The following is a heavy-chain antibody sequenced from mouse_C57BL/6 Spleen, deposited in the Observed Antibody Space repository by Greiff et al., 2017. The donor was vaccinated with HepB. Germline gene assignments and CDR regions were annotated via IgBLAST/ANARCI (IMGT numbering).Heavy chain of an antibody. CDR2: IDPANGNT. CDR1: GFNIKNTY. J-gene: IGHJ3*01. D-gene: IGHD1-1*01. V-gene: IGHV14-3*01. CDR3: ADDYYGSSSAWFAY. Sequence: EVKLQESVAELVRPGASVKLSCTASGFNIKNTYMHWVKQRPEQGLEWIGRIDPANGNTKYAPKFQGKATITADTSSNTAYLQLSSLTSEDTAIYYCADDYYGSSSAWFAYWGQGTLVTVSA.